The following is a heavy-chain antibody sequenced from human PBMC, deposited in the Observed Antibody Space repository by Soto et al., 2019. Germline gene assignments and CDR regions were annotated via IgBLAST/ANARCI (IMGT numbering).Heavy chain of an antibody. Sequence: QVQLVQSGAQVKKPGSSVKVSCTASGGTFGRYTISWVRQAPGQGLEWMGGIIPVLGNANLAQKFQDRVTFTADESTSTAYMELSSLRSEDTAVYYCARGYDILTGTNDPFAHWGQGTLVTVSS. V-gene: IGHV1-69*01. D-gene: IGHD3-9*01. J-gene: IGHJ4*02. CDR1: GGTFGRYT. CDR2: IIPVLGNA. CDR3: ARGYDILTGTNDPFAH.